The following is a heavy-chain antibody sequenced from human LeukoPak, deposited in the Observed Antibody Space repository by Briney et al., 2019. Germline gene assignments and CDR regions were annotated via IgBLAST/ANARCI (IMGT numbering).Heavy chain of an antibody. J-gene: IGHJ6*04. V-gene: IGHV3-30*18. CDR2: ISYDGSNK. CDR1: GFTFSSYG. CDR3: AKLVSRAAAVYYYYGMDV. Sequence: GGSLRLSCAASGFTFSSYGMHWVRQAPGKGLEWVAVISYDGSNKYYADSVKGRFTISRDNSKNTLYLQMNSLRAEDTAVYYCAKLVSRAAAVYYYYGMDVWGKGTTVTVSS. D-gene: IGHD6-13*01.